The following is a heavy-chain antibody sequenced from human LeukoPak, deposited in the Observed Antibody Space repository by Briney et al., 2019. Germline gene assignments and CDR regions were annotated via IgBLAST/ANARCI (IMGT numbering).Heavy chain of an antibody. V-gene: IGHV3-33*01. J-gene: IGHJ3*02. CDR3: VRSTVTDDGFDI. CDR2: IWYDGSNE. Sequence: PGGSLRLSCAASGFTFSRYGMHWVRQAPGKGLEWVTVIWYDGSNENYADFVKGRFTISRDNSKNTLYLQMNSLRAEDTAVYYCVRSTVTDDGFDIWGQGTMVTVSP. CDR1: GFTFSRYG. D-gene: IGHD4-17*01.